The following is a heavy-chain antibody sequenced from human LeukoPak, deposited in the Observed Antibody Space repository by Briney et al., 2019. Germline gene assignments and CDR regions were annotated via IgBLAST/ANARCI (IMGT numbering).Heavy chain of an antibody. D-gene: IGHD2-21*02. CDR2: ISGSGGST. CDR1: GGTFSSYA. V-gene: IGHV3-23*01. Sequence: ASVKVSCKASGGTFSSYAMSWVRQAPGKGLEWVSAISGSGGSTYYADSVKGRFTISRDNSKNTLYLQMNSLRAEDTAVYYCAKDLAYRGGDCYWDFDYWGQGTLVTVSS. CDR3: AKDLAYRGGDCYWDFDY. J-gene: IGHJ4*02.